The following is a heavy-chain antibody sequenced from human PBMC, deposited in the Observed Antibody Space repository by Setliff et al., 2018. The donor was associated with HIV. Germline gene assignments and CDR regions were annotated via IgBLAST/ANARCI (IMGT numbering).Heavy chain of an antibody. D-gene: IGHD6-19*01. V-gene: IGHV4-34*01. Sequence: SSETLSLTCAVYGGSFSGYYWSWIRQPPGKRLEWIGESDHIGTTNYNPSLKSRLSISVDTSKNHISLKLTSVTAADTAVYYCAREADGIDSWGQGTLVTVSS. CDR3: AREADGIDS. CDR1: GGSFSGYY. J-gene: IGHJ4*02. CDR2: SDHIGTT.